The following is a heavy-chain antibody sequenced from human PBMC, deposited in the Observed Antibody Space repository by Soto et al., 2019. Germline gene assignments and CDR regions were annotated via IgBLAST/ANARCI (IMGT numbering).Heavy chain of an antibody. Sequence: SETLSLTCTVSGGSIGSYYWNWIRQPPGKGLEWIGSIYYSGSTNYNPSLKSRVTISVDTSKNQFSLKLSSVTAADTAVYYCARNDDGQGYYFEYWGQGTLVTVSS. J-gene: IGHJ4*02. CDR1: GGSIGSYY. CDR3: ARNDDGQGYYFEY. D-gene: IGHD1-1*01. CDR2: IYYSGST. V-gene: IGHV4-59*08.